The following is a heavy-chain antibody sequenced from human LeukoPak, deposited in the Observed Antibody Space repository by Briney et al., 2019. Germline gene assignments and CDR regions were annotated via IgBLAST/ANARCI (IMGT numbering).Heavy chain of an antibody. CDR3: ARGASGYYIRYYYYMDV. V-gene: IGHV1-2*02. CDR2: INPNSGGT. CDR1: GYTFTGYY. Sequence: ASVKVSCKASGYTFTGYYMHWVRQAPGQGLEWMGWINPNSGGTNYAQKFQGRVTMTRHTSISTAYTELTRLRPDDTPMYYFARGASGYYIRYYYYMDVWGKGTTVTVSS. J-gene: IGHJ6*03. D-gene: IGHD3-3*01.